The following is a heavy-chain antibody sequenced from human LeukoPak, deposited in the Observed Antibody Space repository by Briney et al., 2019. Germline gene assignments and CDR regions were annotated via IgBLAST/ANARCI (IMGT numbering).Heavy chain of an antibody. D-gene: IGHD3-22*01. J-gene: IGHJ4*02. CDR2: IYPGDSDT. Sequence: GESLQISCQGSGSTFTSYWIGWVRQLPGKGLEWMGIIYPGDSDTRYSPSLQGQVTISADKSISTAYLQWSSLKASDTAMYYCARPWYYDSSGYYYFDYWGQGTLVTVSS. V-gene: IGHV5-51*01. CDR1: GSTFTSYW. CDR3: ARPWYYDSSGYYYFDY.